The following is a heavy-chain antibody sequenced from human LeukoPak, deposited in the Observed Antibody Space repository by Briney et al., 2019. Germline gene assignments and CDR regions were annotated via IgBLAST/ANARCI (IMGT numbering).Heavy chain of an antibody. CDR3: ATPGQWPVYFDY. J-gene: IGHJ4*02. Sequence: GTSLRLSCTASGSTFSSPGMHWVRQAPGKGLEWVALISFDGSDIFHVDSVKGRFTISRDNAKNTLFLQMNSLRADDTAVYYCATPGQWPVYFDYWGPGTLVTVSS. V-gene: IGHV3-33*05. D-gene: IGHD6-19*01. CDR1: GSTFSSPG. CDR2: ISFDGSDI.